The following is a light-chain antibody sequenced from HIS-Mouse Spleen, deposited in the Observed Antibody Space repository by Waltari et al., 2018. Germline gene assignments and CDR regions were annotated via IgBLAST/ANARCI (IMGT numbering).Light chain of an antibody. V-gene: IGKV4-1*01. CDR1: QSVLYSSNNKNY. CDR2: WAS. CDR3: QQYYSTPT. J-gene: IGKJ4*01. Sequence: DIVMTQSPDSLAVSLGERATINCKSSQSVLYSSNNKNYLAWYQQKPGQPPKLLIYWASTREAGVPDRFSGSGYGTDFTLTISSLQAEDVAVYYCQQYYSTPTFGGGTKVEIK.